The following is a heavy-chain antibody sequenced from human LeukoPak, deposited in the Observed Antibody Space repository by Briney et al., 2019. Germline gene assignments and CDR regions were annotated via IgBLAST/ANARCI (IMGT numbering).Heavy chain of an antibody. J-gene: IGHJ6*03. Sequence: GGSLRLSCAASGFAVSGYGLNWVRQTPGEGLEWLSSISSTGSDIHYADSVKGRFTISRDNAKNSGYLQMDSLRVEDTALYYCARDSGTYSGYYYYYMDVWGKGTTVTVSS. D-gene: IGHD3-16*01. CDR1: GFAVSGYG. CDR2: ISSTGSDI. V-gene: IGHV3-21*01. CDR3: ARDSGTYSGYYYYYMDV.